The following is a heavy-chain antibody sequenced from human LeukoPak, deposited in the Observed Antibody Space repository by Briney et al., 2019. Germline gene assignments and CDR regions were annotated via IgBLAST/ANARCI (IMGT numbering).Heavy chain of an antibody. V-gene: IGHV3-53*01. D-gene: IGHD1-1*01. CDR2: LYSGGKT. CDR1: GFTVSSNY. CDR3: AREMGVATTYFDY. J-gene: IGHJ4*02. Sequence: PGGSLRLSCAASGFTVSSNYMSWLRQAPGKGLEWVSVLYSGGKTYYADSAKGRFTISRDSSTNTLYLQMESLRAEDTAVYYCAREMGVATTYFDYWGQGTLVIVSS.